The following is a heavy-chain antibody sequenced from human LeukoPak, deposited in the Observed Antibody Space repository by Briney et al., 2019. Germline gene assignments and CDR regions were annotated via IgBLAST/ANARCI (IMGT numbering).Heavy chain of an antibody. Sequence: GGSLRLSCAASGFTFSSYAMHWVRQAPGKGLEGVAVISYDGSNKYYADSVKGRFTISRDNSKTTLYLQMNSLRAEDTAVYCCARSLRGIVVVIAVPGSMDVWGTGTTVTVSS. D-gene: IGHD2-21*01. J-gene: IGHJ6*03. CDR1: GFTFSSYA. CDR3: ARSLRGIVVVIAVPGSMDV. V-gene: IGHV3-30-3*01. CDR2: ISYDGSNK.